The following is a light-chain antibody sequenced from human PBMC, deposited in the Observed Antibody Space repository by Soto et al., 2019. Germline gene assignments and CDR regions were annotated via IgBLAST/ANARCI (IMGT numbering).Light chain of an antibody. CDR1: QDISSW. V-gene: IGKV1-12*01. CDR3: QKANSLHLT. CDR2: ATS. J-gene: IGKJ4*01. Sequence: DIQMTQSPSFVSASVGDRVTITCRASQDISSWLVWYQQKPGKAPKLLIHATSGLQSGVPSRFSGSGSETDFTLTLSNLHSEHFATYYCQKANSLHLTLGSGTKVHIK.